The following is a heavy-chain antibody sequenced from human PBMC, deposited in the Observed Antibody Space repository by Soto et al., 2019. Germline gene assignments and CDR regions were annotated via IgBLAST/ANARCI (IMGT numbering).Heavy chain of an antibody. CDR1: GFNFDNYG. V-gene: IGHV3-30*18. CDR3: AKDRVGGTFYTPLGF. J-gene: IGHJ4*02. D-gene: IGHD1-7*01. CDR2: ITYDGSNK. Sequence: PGGSLRLSCQASGFNFDNYGTHWVRQAPGKGLEWVAVITYDGSNKYYADSVKGRFTISRDNSKNTLSLHLNTLKPEDTAVYHCAKDRVGGTFYTPLGFWGQGXLVTV.